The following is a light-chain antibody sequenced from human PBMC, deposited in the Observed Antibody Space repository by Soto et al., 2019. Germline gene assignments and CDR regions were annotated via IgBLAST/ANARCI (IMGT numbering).Light chain of an antibody. CDR3: QQYNSYSWT. Sequence: DIQMTHSPSTLSPSVGDRVNITRWASQSTSSWLAWYQQKPGKAPKLLIYKASSLESGVPSRFSGSGSGTEFTLTISSLQPDDFATYYCQQYNSYSWTFGHGTKVDIK. J-gene: IGKJ1*01. CDR1: QSTSSW. CDR2: KAS. V-gene: IGKV1-5*03.